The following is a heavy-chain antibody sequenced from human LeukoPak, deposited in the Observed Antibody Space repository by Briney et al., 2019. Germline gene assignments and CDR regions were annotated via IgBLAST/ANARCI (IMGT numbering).Heavy chain of an antibody. V-gene: IGHV3-23*01. Sequence: PGGSLRLSCAAFGFTFSSYAMSWVRQAPGKGLEWVLAISGSGGSTYYADSVKGRFTISRDNSKNTLYLQMNSLRAEDTAVYYCARVRVTGGLLFDYWGQGTLVTVSS. J-gene: IGHJ4*02. CDR2: ISGSGGST. D-gene: IGHD3-10*01. CDR1: GFTFSSYA. CDR3: ARVRVTGGLLFDY.